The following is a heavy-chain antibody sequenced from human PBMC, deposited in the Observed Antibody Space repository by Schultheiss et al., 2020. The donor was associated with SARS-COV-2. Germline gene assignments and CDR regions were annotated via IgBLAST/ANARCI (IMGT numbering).Heavy chain of an antibody. V-gene: IGHV3-66*01. D-gene: IGHD3-3*01. CDR2: IYSGGST. J-gene: IGHJ6*03. CDR1: GFTFDDYG. Sequence: GGSLRLSCAASGFTFDDYGMSWVRQAPGKGLEWVSVIYSGGSTYYADSVKGRFTISRDNSKNTLYLQMNSLRAEDTAVYYCARERRGYYDFWSGYPPLYYYYYMDVWGKGTTVTVSS. CDR3: ARERRGYYDFWSGYPPLYYYYYMDV.